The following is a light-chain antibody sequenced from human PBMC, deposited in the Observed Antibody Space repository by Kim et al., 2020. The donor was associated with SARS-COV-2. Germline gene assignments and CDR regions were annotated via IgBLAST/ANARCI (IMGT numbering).Light chain of an antibody. V-gene: IGLV4-69*01. CDR2: LNSDGSH. CDR3: QTWGYGICV. Sequence: QPVLTQSPSASASLGASVKLTCTLSSGHSSYAIAWHQQQQEKGPRYLMKLNSDGSHSKGDGIPDRFSGSSSGAERYLTSSSLQSEDEADYYCQTWGYGICVFCVGPQVTV. CDR1: SGHSSYA. J-gene: IGLJ7*01.